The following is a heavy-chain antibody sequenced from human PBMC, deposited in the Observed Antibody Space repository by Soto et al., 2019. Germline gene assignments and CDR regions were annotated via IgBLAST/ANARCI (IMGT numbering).Heavy chain of an antibody. CDR1: GFTVSSNY. Sequence: EVQLVESGGGLVQPGGSLRLSCAASGFTVSSNYMSWVRQAPGKGLEWVSVIYSGGSTYYADSVKGRFTISRDNSKNTLYLQMNNLRAEDTAVYYCAREPYYDFWSGYSPDAFDIWGQGTMVTVSS. CDR3: AREPYYDFWSGYSPDAFDI. CDR2: IYSGGST. V-gene: IGHV3-66*01. D-gene: IGHD3-3*01. J-gene: IGHJ3*02.